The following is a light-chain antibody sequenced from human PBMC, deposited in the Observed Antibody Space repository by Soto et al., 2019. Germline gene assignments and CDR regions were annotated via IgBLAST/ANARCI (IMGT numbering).Light chain of an antibody. CDR2: GAS. Sequence: IVVTQSPDTLSLSPGEGATLSCRASQSLGSNYLAWYQQKPGQPPRLLIYGASSRATGVPDRFSGSGSGTDFTLTISKLEPEDFAVYYCQQRSNWPITFGQGTRLEI. CDR3: QQRSNWPIT. V-gene: IGKV3D-20*02. J-gene: IGKJ5*01. CDR1: QSLGSNY.